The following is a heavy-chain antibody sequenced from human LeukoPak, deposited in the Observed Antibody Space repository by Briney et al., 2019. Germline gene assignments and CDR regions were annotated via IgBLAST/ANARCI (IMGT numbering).Heavy chain of an antibody. V-gene: IGHV3-23*01. D-gene: IGHD6-13*01. CDR1: GFTFSSYA. CDR2: ISGSGDST. Sequence: GGSLRLSCAASGFTFSSYAMSWVRQAPGKGLEWVSAISGSGDSTYYANSVKGRFTISRDNSKNTLNLQMNSLRAEDTAVYYCAKRKASSRWYYYYGMDVWGQGTTVTVSS. CDR3: AKRKASSRWYYYYGMDV. J-gene: IGHJ6*02.